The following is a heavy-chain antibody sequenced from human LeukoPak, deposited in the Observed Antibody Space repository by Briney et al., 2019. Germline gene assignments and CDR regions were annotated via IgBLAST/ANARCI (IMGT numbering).Heavy chain of an antibody. CDR3: ARLDRFGANYYYMDV. Sequence: PSQTLSLTCTVSGGSMISADTYWTWIRQPPGKGLEWIGYFYYNGRTYYNPSLKSRVTISVDTSKNQFSLKLNSVTAADTAVYYCARLDRFGANYYYMDVWGKGTSVTVSS. V-gene: IGHV4-30-4*01. D-gene: IGHD3-10*01. CDR2: FYYNGRT. CDR1: GGSMISADTY. J-gene: IGHJ6*03.